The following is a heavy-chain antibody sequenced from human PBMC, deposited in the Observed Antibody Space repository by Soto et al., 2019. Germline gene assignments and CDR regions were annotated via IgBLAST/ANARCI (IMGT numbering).Heavy chain of an antibody. Sequence: QVQLVQSGAEVKKPGSSVKVSCKASGGTFSSYAISWVRQAPGQGLEWMGGTIPIFGTANYAQKFQGRVTITADESTSTAYMELSSLRSEDTAVYYCARGRVATIARSYGMDVWGQGTTVTVSS. CDR3: ARGRVATIARSYGMDV. CDR2: TIPIFGTA. D-gene: IGHD5-12*01. V-gene: IGHV1-69*01. CDR1: GGTFSSYA. J-gene: IGHJ6*02.